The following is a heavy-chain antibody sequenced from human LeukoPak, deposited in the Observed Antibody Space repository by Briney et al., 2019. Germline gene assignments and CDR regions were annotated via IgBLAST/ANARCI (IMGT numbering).Heavy chain of an antibody. CDR1: GGTFSSYA. D-gene: IGHD3-16*01. J-gene: IGHJ4*02. CDR3: ARGFTFGGLDY. Sequence: GASVKVSCKASGGTFSSYAVSWVRQAPGQGLEWMGGIIPIFGTANYAQKFQGRVTITTDESTSTAYMELSSLRSEDTAVYYCARGFTFGGLDYWGQGTLVTVSS. CDR2: IIPIFGTA. V-gene: IGHV1-69*05.